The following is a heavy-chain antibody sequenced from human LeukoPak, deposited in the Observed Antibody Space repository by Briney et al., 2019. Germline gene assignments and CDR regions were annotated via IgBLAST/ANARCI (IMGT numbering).Heavy chain of an antibody. J-gene: IGHJ4*02. CDR3: ARQLVYDYFDY. V-gene: IGHV3-23*01. CDR1: GFTFSIYG. CDR2: ISGNGGST. D-gene: IGHD6-13*01. Sequence: GGSLRLSCAASGFTFSIYGMSWVRQAPGKGLEWVSAISGNGGSTYYADSVRGRFTISRDNSKNTLYLQMNSLRAEDTAVYYCARQLVYDYFDYWGQGTLVTVSS.